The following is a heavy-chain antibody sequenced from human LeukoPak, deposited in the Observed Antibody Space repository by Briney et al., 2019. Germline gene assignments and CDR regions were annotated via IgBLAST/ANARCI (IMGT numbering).Heavy chain of an antibody. J-gene: IGHJ4*02. Sequence: SETLSLTCAVYGGSFSGYYWSWIRQPPGKGLEWIGEINHSGSTNYNPSLKSRVTISEDTSKNQFSLKLSSVTAADTAVYYCARGRYYDFWSGLYYFDYWGQGTLVTVSS. D-gene: IGHD3-3*01. CDR3: ARGRYYDFWSGLYYFDY. CDR1: GGSFSGYY. CDR2: INHSGST. V-gene: IGHV4-34*01.